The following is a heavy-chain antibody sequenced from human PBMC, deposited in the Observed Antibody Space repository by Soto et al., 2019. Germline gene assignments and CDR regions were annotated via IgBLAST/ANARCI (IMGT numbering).Heavy chain of an antibody. CDR3: ARAGAGYFDY. V-gene: IGHV1-46*01. CDR2: INPSVGST. D-gene: IGHD3-10*01. Sequence: QVQLVQSGAEVRKPGASVKVSCKASGYTFTRYNMHWVRQAPGQGLEWMGVINPSVGSTSYAQKFQGRVTMTRDTATSTVYMELSSLRSEDTAVYYCARAGAGYFDYWGQGTLGTVSS. J-gene: IGHJ4*02. CDR1: GYTFTRYN.